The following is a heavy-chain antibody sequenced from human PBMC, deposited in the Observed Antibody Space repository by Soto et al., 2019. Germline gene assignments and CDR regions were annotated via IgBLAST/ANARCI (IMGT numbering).Heavy chain of an antibody. J-gene: IGHJ6*02. D-gene: IGHD2-2*01. V-gene: IGHV1-8*01. CDR1: GYTFTSYD. CDR2: MNPNSGNT. Sequence: ASVKVSCKASGYTFTSYDINWVRQATGQGLEWMGWMNPNSGNTGYAQKFQGRVTMTRNTSISTAYMELSSLRSEDTAVYYCARAGISEEYCSSTSCYLFYGMDIWGQGTTVTVSS. CDR3: ARAGISEEYCSSTSCYLFYGMDI.